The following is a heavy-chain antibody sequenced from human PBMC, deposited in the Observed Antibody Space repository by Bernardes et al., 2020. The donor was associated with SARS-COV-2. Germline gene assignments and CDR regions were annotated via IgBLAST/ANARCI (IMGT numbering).Heavy chain of an antibody. CDR2: ISGSGDST. D-gene: IGHD1-7*01. Sequence: GGSLRLSCAVSGFTFSSYAMSWVRQAPGKGLEWVSTISGSGDSTYYSGSVKGRFTISRDSSWNTLHLQMNSLSVVDTAGYYCARERGELELRNYGMDVWGQGTTVTVSS. CDR1: GFTFSSYA. V-gene: IGHV3-23*01. CDR3: ARERGELELRNYGMDV. J-gene: IGHJ6*02.